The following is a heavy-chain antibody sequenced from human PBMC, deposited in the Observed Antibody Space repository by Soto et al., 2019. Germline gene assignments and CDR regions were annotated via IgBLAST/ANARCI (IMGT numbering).Heavy chain of an antibody. CDR2: IIPIFGTA. CDR3: AREGDGDYENWFDP. V-gene: IGHV1-69*01. D-gene: IGHD4-17*01. Sequence: QVQLVQSGAEVKKPGSSVKVSCKASGGTFSSYAISWVRQAPGQGLEWMGGIIPIFGTANYAQKFQGRVTITADESTSTAYMGLSSLRSEDTAVYYCAREGDGDYENWFDPWGQGTLVTVSS. CDR1: GGTFSSYA. J-gene: IGHJ5*02.